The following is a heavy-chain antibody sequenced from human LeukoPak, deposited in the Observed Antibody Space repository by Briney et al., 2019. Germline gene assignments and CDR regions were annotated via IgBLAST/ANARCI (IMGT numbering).Heavy chain of an antibody. CDR1: GFTFSSYA. J-gene: IGHJ4*02. Sequence: GGSLRLSCAASGFTFSSYAMHWVRQAPGKGLEYVSAISSNGGSTYYANSVKGRFTISRDNSKNTLYLQMGSLRAEDMAVYYCARVGVYDYVWGSYRYPDYWGQGTLVTVSS. CDR3: ARVGVYDYVWGSYRYPDY. V-gene: IGHV3-64*01. CDR2: ISSNGGST. D-gene: IGHD3-16*02.